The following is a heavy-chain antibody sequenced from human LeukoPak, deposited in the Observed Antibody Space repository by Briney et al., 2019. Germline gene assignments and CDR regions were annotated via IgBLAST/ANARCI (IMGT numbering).Heavy chain of an antibody. Sequence: PGGSLRLSCAASGFTFSSYWMHWVRQAPGKGLVWVSRINSDGSSTSYADSVKGRFTISRDNAKNTLYLQMNSLRAEDTAVYYCARGGYYVSGSYYKLPDYWGQGTLVTVSS. V-gene: IGHV3-74*01. CDR3: ARGGYYVSGSYYKLPDY. J-gene: IGHJ4*02. CDR1: GFTFSSYW. D-gene: IGHD3-10*01. CDR2: INSDGSST.